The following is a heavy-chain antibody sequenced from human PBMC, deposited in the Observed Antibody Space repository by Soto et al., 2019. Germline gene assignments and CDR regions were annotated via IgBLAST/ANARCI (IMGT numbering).Heavy chain of an antibody. V-gene: IGHV1-69*12. CDR1: GGTFSRYA. CDR3: AQTLGLAVSGPGRFDL. Sequence: QVQLVQSGTEVKKPGSSVKVSCKASGGTFSRYAINWVRQAPGQGLEWMGGITPIYGTPNYAQKFQGRVTITADGSTKTAYMELRRLRSEDTAVYYCAQTLGLAVSGPGRFDLWGRGTLVTATS. J-gene: IGHJ2*01. D-gene: IGHD6-19*01. CDR2: ITPIYGTP.